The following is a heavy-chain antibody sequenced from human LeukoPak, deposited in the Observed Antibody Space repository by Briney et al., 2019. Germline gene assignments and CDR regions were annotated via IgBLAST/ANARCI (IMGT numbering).Heavy chain of an antibody. CDR1: GFTFSSYW. CDR2: INSDGSST. Sequence: GGSLRLSCAASGFTFSSYWMHWVRQAPGKGLVWVSRINSDGSSTSYADSVKGRFTISRDNAKNTLYLQMNSLRAEDTAVYYCARVCYDFWSGYYTGAFDIWGQGTMVTVSS. J-gene: IGHJ3*02. D-gene: IGHD3-3*01. CDR3: ARVCYDFWSGYYTGAFDI. V-gene: IGHV3-74*01.